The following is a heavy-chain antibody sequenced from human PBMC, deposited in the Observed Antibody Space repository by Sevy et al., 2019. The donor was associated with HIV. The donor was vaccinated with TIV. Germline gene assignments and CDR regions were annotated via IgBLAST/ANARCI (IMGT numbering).Heavy chain of an antibody. Sequence: GESLKISCKGSGYSFTSYWIGWVRQMPGKGLEWMGLIYPGDSDTGYSPSFQGQVTISADKSISTAYLQWSSLKASDTAMYYCARDIAAAGTSDAFDIWGQGTMVTVSS. CDR1: GYSFTSYW. CDR2: IYPGDSDT. V-gene: IGHV5-51*01. D-gene: IGHD6-13*01. J-gene: IGHJ3*02. CDR3: ARDIAAAGTSDAFDI.